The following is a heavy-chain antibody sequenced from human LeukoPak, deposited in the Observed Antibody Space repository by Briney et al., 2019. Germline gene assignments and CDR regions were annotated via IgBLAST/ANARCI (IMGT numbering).Heavy chain of an antibody. J-gene: IGHJ4*02. CDR2: IWYDGSDK. V-gene: IGHV3-33*06. CDR3: ANNFDY. Sequence: GGSLRLSCVASGFTFSNYGMPWVRQAPGKGLEWVAVIWYDGSDKYYADSVKGRFIISRDNSKNTLYLQMNSLRAEDTAVYYCANNFDYWGQGTLVTVSS. CDR1: GFTFSNYG.